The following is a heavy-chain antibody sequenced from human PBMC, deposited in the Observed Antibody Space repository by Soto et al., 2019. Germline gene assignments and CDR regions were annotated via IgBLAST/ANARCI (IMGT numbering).Heavy chain of an antibody. J-gene: IGHJ5*02. D-gene: IGHD3-16*01. CDR2: IIPIFGST. V-gene: IGHV1-69*13. Sequence: SVKGSCKASGGTFSNYAVTWVRQAPVQGLEWLGRIIPIFGSTNFAQKFQGRVTLTADESTTTVYMELSSLRSDDTAVYYCAKVLGKDRHFGSWFVLRGQGLLVTVSS. CDR3: AKVLGKDRHFGSWFVL. CDR1: GGTFSNYA.